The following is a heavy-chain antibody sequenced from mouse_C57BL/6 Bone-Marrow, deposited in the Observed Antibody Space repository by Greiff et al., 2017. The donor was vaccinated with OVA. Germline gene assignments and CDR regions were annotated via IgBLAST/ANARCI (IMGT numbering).Heavy chain of an antibody. J-gene: IGHJ4*01. D-gene: IGHD2-4*01. CDR3: ARDLDDYDPASYAMDY. Sequence: QVQLQQPGAELVMPGASVKLSCKASGYTFTSYWMHWVKQRPGQGLEWIGEIDPSDSYTNYNQKFKGKSTLTVDKSSSTAYMHLSSLTSEDSAVYYCARDLDDYDPASYAMDYWGQGTSVTVSS. CDR1: GYTFTSYW. CDR2: IDPSDSYT. V-gene: IGHV1-69*01.